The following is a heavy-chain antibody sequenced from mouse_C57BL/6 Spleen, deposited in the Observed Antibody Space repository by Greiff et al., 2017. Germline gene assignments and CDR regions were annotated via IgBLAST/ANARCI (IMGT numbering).Heavy chain of an antibody. Sequence: EVNLVESGGGLVQPGGSLKLSCAASGFTFSDYGMAWVRQAPRKGPEWVAFISNLAYSIYYADTVTGRFTISRENAKNTLYLEMSSLRSEDTAMYYCARNYYGSSYWYFDIWGTGTTVTVSS. D-gene: IGHD1-1*01. J-gene: IGHJ1*03. CDR1: GFTFSDYG. CDR3: ARNYYGSSYWYFDI. CDR2: ISNLAYSI. V-gene: IGHV5-15*01.